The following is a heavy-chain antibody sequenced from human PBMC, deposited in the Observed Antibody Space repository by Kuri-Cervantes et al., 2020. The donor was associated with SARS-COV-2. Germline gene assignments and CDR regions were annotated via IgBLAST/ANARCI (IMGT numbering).Heavy chain of an antibody. CDR1: GFMFNDYC. J-gene: IGHJ3*02. D-gene: IGHD2-2*01. CDR2: ISSSGNNM. V-gene: IGHV3-11*04. Sequence: GGSLRLSCAASGFMFNDYCMGWIRQAPGKGLEWVSYISSSGNNMYYADSVKGRFTISRDNSKNTLYLQMNSLRAEDTAVYYCASPYCSSTSCYSVIDAFDIWGQGTMVTVSS. CDR3: ASPYCSSTSCYSVIDAFDI.